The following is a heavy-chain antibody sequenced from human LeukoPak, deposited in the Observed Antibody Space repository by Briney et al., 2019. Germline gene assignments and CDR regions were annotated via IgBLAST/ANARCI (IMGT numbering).Heavy chain of an antibody. CDR3: ARQSSYYGAFDY. CDR1: GYSFSSYW. Sequence: GESLKISCKGSGYSFSSYWIGWVRQLPGKGLEWVGIIFPGDSDTRYSPSFQGQVTISADKSISTAYLQWSSLKASDTALYYCARQSSYYGAFDYWGQGTLVTVSS. CDR2: IFPGDSDT. D-gene: IGHD1-26*01. J-gene: IGHJ4*02. V-gene: IGHV5-51*01.